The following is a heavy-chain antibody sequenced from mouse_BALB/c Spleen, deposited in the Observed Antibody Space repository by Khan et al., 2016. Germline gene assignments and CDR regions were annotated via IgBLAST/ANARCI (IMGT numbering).Heavy chain of an antibody. D-gene: IGHD2-4*01. CDR1: GFNIKDTY. Sequence: VQLQQSGAELVKPGASVKLSCTASGFNIKDTYMHWVKQRPEQGLEWIGRIDPANGNTKYDPKFQGKTTITADTSSNTAYLQLSSLTSEDTVVYYWARSPSDDDVGFAYWGQGTLVTVSA. J-gene: IGHJ3*01. V-gene: IGHV14-3*02. CDR3: ARSPSDDDVGFAY. CDR2: IDPANGNT.